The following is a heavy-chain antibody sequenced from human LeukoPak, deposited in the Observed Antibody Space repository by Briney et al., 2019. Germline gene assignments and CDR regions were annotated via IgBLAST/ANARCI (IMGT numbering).Heavy chain of an antibody. D-gene: IGHD6-19*01. CDR2: IYYSGST. CDR3: ARQGPFGYSSGCYRRRIKGAFDI. J-gene: IGHJ3*02. V-gene: IGHV4-39*01. Sequence: PSETLSLTCTVSGGSISSSCYYWGWIRQPPGKGLEWIGSIYYSGSTYYNPSLKSRVTISVETSKKQFSLKLSSVTAADTAVYYCARQGPFGYSSGCYRRRIKGAFDIWGQGTMVTVSS. CDR1: GGSISSSCYY.